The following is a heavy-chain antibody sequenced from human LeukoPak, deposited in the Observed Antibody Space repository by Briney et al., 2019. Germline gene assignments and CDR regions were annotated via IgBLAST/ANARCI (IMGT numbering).Heavy chain of an antibody. CDR1: GFTFGDYA. V-gene: IGHV3-49*03. Sequence: PGRSLRLSCTASGFTFGDYAMSWFRRAPGKGLEWVGFIRSKAYGGTTEYAASVKGRLTISRDDSKSIAYLQMNSLKTEDTAVYYCTRDRSWFGELYSNWFDPWGQGTLVTVSS. D-gene: IGHD3-10*01. CDR2: IRSKAYGGTT. CDR3: TRDRSWFGELYSNWFDP. J-gene: IGHJ5*02.